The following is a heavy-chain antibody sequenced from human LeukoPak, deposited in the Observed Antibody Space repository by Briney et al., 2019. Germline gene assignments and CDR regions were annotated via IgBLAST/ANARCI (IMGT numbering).Heavy chain of an antibody. CDR3: ARDAGNSGYDLLDF. J-gene: IGHJ4*02. D-gene: IGHD5-12*01. V-gene: IGHV3-7*04. CDR1: GFTFSNFW. CDR2: MRQDGSEK. Sequence: GGSLRLSCAASGFTFSNFWMTWVRQAPGKGLEGVANMRQDGSEKFYVDSVKGRFTISRDNAKSSLYLQMNSLRVEDTAVYYCARDAGNSGYDLLDFWGQGTLVTVSS.